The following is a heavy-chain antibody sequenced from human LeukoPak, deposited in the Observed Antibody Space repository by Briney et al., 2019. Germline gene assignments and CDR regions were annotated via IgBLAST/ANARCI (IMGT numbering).Heavy chain of an antibody. D-gene: IGHD2-15*01. Sequence: GGSLRLSCVVSGFTFSSYAMSWVRQAPGKGLEWVSAISGSGGSTYYADSVKGRFTISRDNSKNTLYLQMNSLRAEDTAVYYCAKAAIGGGSYTFVDYWGQGTLVTVSS. J-gene: IGHJ4*02. CDR2: ISGSGGST. V-gene: IGHV3-23*01. CDR3: AKAAIGGGSYTFVDY. CDR1: GFTFSSYA.